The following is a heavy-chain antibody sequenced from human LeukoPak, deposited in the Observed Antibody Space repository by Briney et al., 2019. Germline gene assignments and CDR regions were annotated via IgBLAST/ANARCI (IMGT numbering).Heavy chain of an antibody. Sequence: SETLSLTCTVSGGSFSSYYWSWIRQPPGKGLEWIGYIYYSGSTNYNPSLQTRVTISVDTSKNQFSLKLSSVTAADTAVYYCARVEEGYGSGRRENYYYYYMDVWGKGTTVTISS. CDR1: GGSFSSYY. D-gene: IGHD3-10*01. CDR3: ARVEEGYGSGRRENYYYYYMDV. J-gene: IGHJ6*03. V-gene: IGHV4-59*01. CDR2: IYYSGST.